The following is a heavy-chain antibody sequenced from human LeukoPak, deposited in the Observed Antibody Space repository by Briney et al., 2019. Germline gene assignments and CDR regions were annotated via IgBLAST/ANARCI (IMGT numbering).Heavy chain of an antibody. CDR1: GGTFSSYA. CDR3: ARVRNYDILTGQGDGAFDI. CDR2: IIPIFGTA. J-gene: IGHJ3*02. V-gene: IGHV1-69*13. Sequence: SVKVSCTASGGTFSSYAISWVRQAPGQGLEWMGGIIPIFGTANYAQKFQGRVTITADESTSTAYMELSNLRSEDTAVYYCARVRNYDILTGQGDGAFDIWGQGTMVTVSS. D-gene: IGHD3-9*01.